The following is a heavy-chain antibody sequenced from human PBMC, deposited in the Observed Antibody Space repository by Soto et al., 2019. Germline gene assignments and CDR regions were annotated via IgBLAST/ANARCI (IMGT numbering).Heavy chain of an antibody. Sequence: QVQLVQSGAEVKKPGSSAKVSCKASGGTFSSYAISWVRQAPGQGLEWMGGIIPIPGTANYAQKFQGRVTITADESTSTAYMELSSPRSEDTAVYYCARSQGSSTSLEIYYYYYYGMDVWGQGTTVTVSS. CDR2: IIPIPGTA. CDR3: ARSQGSSTSLEIYYYYYYGMDV. CDR1: GGTFSSYA. D-gene: IGHD2-2*01. V-gene: IGHV1-69*01. J-gene: IGHJ6*02.